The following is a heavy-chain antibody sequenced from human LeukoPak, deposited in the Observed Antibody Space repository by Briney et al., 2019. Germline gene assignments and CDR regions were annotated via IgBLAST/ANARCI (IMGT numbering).Heavy chain of an antibody. Sequence: GGSLRLSCAASGFTFDDYAMHWVRHAPGKGLEWVSGISWNSGSIGYADSVKGRFTTSRDNAKNSLYLQMNSLRAEDTALYYCAGAAGPNEYYYYYGMDVWGQGTTVTVSS. D-gene: IGHD6-13*01. V-gene: IGHV3-9*01. CDR2: ISWNSGSI. CDR3: AGAAGPNEYYYYYGMDV. J-gene: IGHJ6*02. CDR1: GFTFDDYA.